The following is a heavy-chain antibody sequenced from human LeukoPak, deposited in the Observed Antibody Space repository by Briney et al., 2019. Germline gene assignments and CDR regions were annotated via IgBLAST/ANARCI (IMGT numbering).Heavy chain of an antibody. V-gene: IGHV3-7*01. Sequence: GGSLRLSCVASGFTVSSNYMSWVRQAPGKGLEWVANIKQDGSEKYYVDSVKGRFTISRDNAKNSLYLQMNSLRAEDTAVYYCARETRTYYYYMDVWGKGTTVTVSS. J-gene: IGHJ6*03. CDR3: ARETRTYYYYMDV. D-gene: IGHD1-14*01. CDR1: GFTVSSNY. CDR2: IKQDGSEK.